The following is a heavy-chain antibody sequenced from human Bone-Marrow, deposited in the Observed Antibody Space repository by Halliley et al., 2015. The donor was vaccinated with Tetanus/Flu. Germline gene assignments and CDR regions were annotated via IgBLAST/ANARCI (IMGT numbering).Heavy chain of an antibody. Sequence: TLSLTCTVSGGSLSSGSHYWGWIRPPPGKGLEWIGGIHYSGSTYYNPPLKSRVPISVDTSKNQFSLKLCSVTAADRAVYYCARGLGMDVWGQGTTVTVSS. CDR3: ARGLGMDV. J-gene: IGHJ6*02. CDR2: IHYSGST. V-gene: IGHV4-39*01. CDR1: GGSLSSGSHY.